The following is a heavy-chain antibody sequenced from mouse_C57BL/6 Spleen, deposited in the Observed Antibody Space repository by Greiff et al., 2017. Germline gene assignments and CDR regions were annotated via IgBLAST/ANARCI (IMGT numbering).Heavy chain of an antibody. D-gene: IGHD1-1*02. CDR2: IYPGSGTT. Sequence: VQLQQSGPELVKPGASVKISCKASGYTFTDYYINWVKQRPGQGLGWIGWIYPGSGTTKYNEKFKGKDTLTVDTSASTAYMQLSSLTSEDSAVYECARWRWGDYFDYWGQGTTITVSS. J-gene: IGHJ2*01. CDR3: ARWRWGDYFDY. CDR1: GYTFTDYY. V-gene: IGHV1-84*01.